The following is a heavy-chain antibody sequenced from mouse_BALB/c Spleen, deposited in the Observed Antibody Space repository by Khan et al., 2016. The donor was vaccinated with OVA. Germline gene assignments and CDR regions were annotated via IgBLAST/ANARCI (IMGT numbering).Heavy chain of an antibody. D-gene: IGHD2-3*01. CDR3: ARMDTTSLDC. Sequence: QVQLQQSRTELARPGASVKLSCKASGYTFTDYYINWVKQRTGQGLEWIGEIYPGSGNTYYNEKFKGKDTLTADKSSSTAYMQLSRLTSEDSAVYFCARMDTTSLDCWGQGTTLTLSS. CDR2: IYPGSGNT. CDR1: GYTFTDYY. J-gene: IGHJ2*01. V-gene: IGHV1-77*01.